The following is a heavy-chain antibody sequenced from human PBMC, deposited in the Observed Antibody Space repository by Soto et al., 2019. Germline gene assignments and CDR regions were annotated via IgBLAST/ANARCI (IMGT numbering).Heavy chain of an antibody. J-gene: IGHJ5*02. CDR1: GFTVSTNY. V-gene: IGHV3-66*01. CDR3: ARGDGDYGRRLDL. Sequence: EVQLVESGGGLVQPGGSLRISCVASGFTVSTNYVSWVRQAPGKGLEWVSIIYDGGSTYYADSVKGRFTISRDNSKNTVYLQMNSLRGVDTAVYYCARGDGDYGRRLDLWGQGTLVTVSS. CDR2: IYDGGST. D-gene: IGHD4-17*01.